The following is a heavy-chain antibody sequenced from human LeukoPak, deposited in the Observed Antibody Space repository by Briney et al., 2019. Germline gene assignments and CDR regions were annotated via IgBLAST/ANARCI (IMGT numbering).Heavy chain of an antibody. CDR1: GGSVSGDY. CDR3: ARRLYGSGSYFAQHYYYYMDV. CDR2: INHIGST. D-gene: IGHD3-10*01. V-gene: IGHV4-34*01. Sequence: SETLSLTCAVYGGSVSGDYWSWIRQPPGKGLEWIGEINHIGSTKYNPSLKSRVTISVDTSKNQVSLKLSSVTAADTAVYYCARRLYGSGSYFAQHYYYYMDVWGKGTTVTVSS. J-gene: IGHJ6*03.